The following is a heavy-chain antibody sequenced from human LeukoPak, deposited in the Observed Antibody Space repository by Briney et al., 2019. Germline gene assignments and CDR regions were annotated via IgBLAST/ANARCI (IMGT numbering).Heavy chain of an antibody. CDR3: AGIPHSGIVVVITRAYAFDI. Sequence: PSETLSLTCTVSGGSISSSSYYWGWIRQPPGKGLEWIGSIYYSGSTYYNPSLKSRVTISVDTSKNQFSLKLSSVTAADTAVYYCAGIPHSGIVVVITRAYAFDIWGQGTMVTVSS. CDR2: IYYSGST. D-gene: IGHD3-22*01. J-gene: IGHJ3*02. V-gene: IGHV4-39*07. CDR1: GGSISSSSYY.